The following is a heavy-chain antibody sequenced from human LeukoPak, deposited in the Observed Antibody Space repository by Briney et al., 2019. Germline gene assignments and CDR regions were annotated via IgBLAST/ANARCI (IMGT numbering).Heavy chain of an antibody. J-gene: IGHJ4*02. V-gene: IGHV1-2*02. Sequence: ASVKVSCKASGYTFTGYYMHWVRQAPGQGLEWMGWINPDSGGTNYAQKFQGRVTMTRDTSISTAYMELSRLRSDDTAVYYCARAPQYYYDSSGYPGDYWGQGTLVTVSS. CDR3: ARAPQYYYDSSGYPGDY. D-gene: IGHD3-22*01. CDR1: GYTFTGYY. CDR2: INPDSGGT.